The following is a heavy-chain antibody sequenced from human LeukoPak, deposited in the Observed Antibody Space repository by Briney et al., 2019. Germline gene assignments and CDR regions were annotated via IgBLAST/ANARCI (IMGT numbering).Heavy chain of an antibody. J-gene: IGHJ5*02. Sequence: SVKVSCKASGGTFSSYAISWVRQAPGQGLEWMGGIIPIFGTANYAQKFQGRVTITADESTSTAYMELSSLRSEATAVYYCATVRSDFWSAAVDAWGQGTLVTVSS. CDR3: ATVRSDFWSAAVDA. CDR2: IIPIFGTA. V-gene: IGHV1-69*13. D-gene: IGHD3-3*01. CDR1: GGTFSSYA.